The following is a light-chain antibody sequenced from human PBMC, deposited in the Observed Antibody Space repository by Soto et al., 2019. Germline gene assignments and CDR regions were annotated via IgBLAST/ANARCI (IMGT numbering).Light chain of an antibody. Sequence: DIQMTQSPSTLSASVGDRVTITCRASQSISSWLAWYQQKPGKAPKLVIYKASSLESGVPSRFSGSESGTEFTLTISSLQPNDFATYYCQQYNSYSRTFGQVTKVEIK. CDR2: KAS. CDR1: QSISSW. V-gene: IGKV1-5*03. CDR3: QQYNSYSRT. J-gene: IGKJ1*01.